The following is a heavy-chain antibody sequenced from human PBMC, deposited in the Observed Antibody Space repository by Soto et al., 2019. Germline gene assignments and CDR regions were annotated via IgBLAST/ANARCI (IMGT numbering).Heavy chain of an antibody. D-gene: IGHD3-22*01. CDR1: GYSFAGYW. CDR2: IDPSDSQT. J-gene: IGHJ4*02. CDR3: ARQIYDSDTGPNFQYYFDS. V-gene: IGHV5-10-1*01. Sequence: GASLTISWKGSGYSFAGYWITWVRQKPGKGLEWMGRIDPSDSQTYYSPSFRGHVTISVTKSITTVFLQWSSLRASDTAMYYCARQIYDSDTGPNFQYYFDSWGQGTPVTVSS.